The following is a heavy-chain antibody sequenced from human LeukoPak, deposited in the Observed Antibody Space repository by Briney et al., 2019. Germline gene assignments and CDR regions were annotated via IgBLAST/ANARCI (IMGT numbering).Heavy chain of an antibody. D-gene: IGHD1-7*01. CDR1: GYTFAADY. V-gene: IGHV1-2*02. CDR3: ARDGETGTTFDY. CDR2: INPNNGGT. J-gene: IGHJ4*02. Sequence: ASVKVSCKASGYTFAADYIHWVRRAPGQGLEWMGWINPNNGGTNYAQKFQGRVTMTRDTSISTAYMELSRLRSDDTAVYYCARDGETGTTFDYWGQGTLVTVSS.